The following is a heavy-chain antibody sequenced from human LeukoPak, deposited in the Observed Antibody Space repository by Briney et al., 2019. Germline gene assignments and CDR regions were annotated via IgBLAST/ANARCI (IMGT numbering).Heavy chain of an antibody. CDR2: INHNGNVN. V-gene: IGHV3-7*01. CDR3: ARSYCPSNSCYGVKFDY. CDR1: GFTFSSYW. D-gene: IGHD2-2*01. Sequence: GGSLRLSCAASGFTFSSYWMNWARQAPGKGLEWVASINHNGNVNYYVDSVKGRFTISRDNSKNTLYLQMNSLRAEDTAVYYCARSYCPSNSCYGVKFDYWGQGILVTVSS. J-gene: IGHJ4*02.